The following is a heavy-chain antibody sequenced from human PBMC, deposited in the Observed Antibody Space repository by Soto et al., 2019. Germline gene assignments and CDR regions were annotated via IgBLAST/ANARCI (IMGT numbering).Heavy chain of an antibody. CDR2: IYYSGST. V-gene: IGHV4-59*01. CDR3: ARAAEGDADFDV. D-gene: IGHD2-21*02. Sequence: SETLSLTCTVSGVSISSYYWSWIRQPPGKGLEWIGYIYYSGSTNYNPSLKSRVTISVDTSKNQFSLKLSSVTAADTAVYYCARAAEGDADFDVWGQGTLVTVSS. CDR1: GVSISSYY. J-gene: IGHJ4*02.